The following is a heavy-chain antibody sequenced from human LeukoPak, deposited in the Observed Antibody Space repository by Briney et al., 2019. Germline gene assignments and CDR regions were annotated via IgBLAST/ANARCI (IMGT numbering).Heavy chain of an antibody. CDR2: ISGNGHA. Sequence: GGSLRLSCAASGFTLSSCAMNWVRQAPGKGLEWVSAISGNGHAYYADCVMGRFTISRDNSKNKLYPQMNSLRPEATAVYYCAKDLVNPGGSYYQFWGQGTLVTVSS. CDR1: GFTLSSCA. J-gene: IGHJ4*02. D-gene: IGHD1-26*01. V-gene: IGHV3-23*01. CDR3: AKDLVNPGGSYYQF.